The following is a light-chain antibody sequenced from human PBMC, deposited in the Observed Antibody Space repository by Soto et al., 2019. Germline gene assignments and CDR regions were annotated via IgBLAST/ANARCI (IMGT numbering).Light chain of an antibody. CDR1: QSVSSSY. Sequence: EIVLTQSPGTLSLSPGERATLSCRASQSVSSSYLAWYQQKPSQAPRLLIYGASFRATGIPDRFSGSGSGTDFTLTISRLEPEDFAVYYCQQYGSSPGTFGQGTKVEIK. CDR3: QQYGSSPGT. V-gene: IGKV3-20*01. J-gene: IGKJ1*01. CDR2: GAS.